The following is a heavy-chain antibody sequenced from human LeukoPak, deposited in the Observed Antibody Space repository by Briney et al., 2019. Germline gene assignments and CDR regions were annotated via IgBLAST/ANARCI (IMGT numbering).Heavy chain of an antibody. CDR1: GFTFSSYG. V-gene: IGHV3-23*01. J-gene: IGHJ4*02. CDR3: ATVGYSSSWSPY. CDR2: ISGSGGST. D-gene: IGHD6-13*01. Sequence: GGTLRLSCAASGFTFSSYGMSWVRQAPGKGLEWVSAISGSGGSTYYADSVKGRFSISRDSSKNILYLQMNSPRAEDTAIYYCATVGYSSSWSPYWGQGTLVTVSS.